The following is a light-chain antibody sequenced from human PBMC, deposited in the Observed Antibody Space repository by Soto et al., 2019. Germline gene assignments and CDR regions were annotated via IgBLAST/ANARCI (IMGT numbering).Light chain of an antibody. CDR2: DAS. CDR3: HQRSNWPPFT. J-gene: IGKJ4*01. Sequence: IVLTQSPATLSLSPGERATLSCRASQSVSSYLAWYQQKPGQAPRLLIYDASNRATGIPARFSGSGSGTDFTLTISSLEPEDFAIYYCHQRSNWPPFTFGGGTKVDIK. CDR1: QSVSSY. V-gene: IGKV3-11*01.